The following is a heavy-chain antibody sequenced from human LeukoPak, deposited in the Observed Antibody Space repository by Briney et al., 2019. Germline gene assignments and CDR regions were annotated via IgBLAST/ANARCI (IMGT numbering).Heavy chain of an antibody. D-gene: IGHD1-1*01. CDR3: ARSGIASTTSDY. Sequence: GESLKISCKTSGFYFAGYWIGWVRQIPGKGLEWMGIIYPGDSDTKYSPSFQGQVTISADKSISTAYPQWSSLRASDTAMYYCARSGIASTTSDYWGQGTLVTVSS. V-gene: IGHV5-51*01. CDR2: IYPGDSDT. J-gene: IGHJ4*02. CDR1: GFYFAGYW.